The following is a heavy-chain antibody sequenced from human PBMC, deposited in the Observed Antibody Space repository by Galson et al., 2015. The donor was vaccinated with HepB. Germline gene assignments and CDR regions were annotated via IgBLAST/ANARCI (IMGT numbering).Heavy chain of an antibody. CDR1: GYTFSRHG. CDR2: INPDGSEK. V-gene: IGHV3-7*03. J-gene: IGHJ6*02. D-gene: IGHD3-10*01. Sequence: SLRLSCAASGYTFSRHGMSWVRQAPGKGLEWVANINPDGSEKYYVASLKGRFTISRDNAKNSLYLQMDSLRAEDTAVYYCARRISLVRGITTKPDYYYGMDVWGQGTTVTVAS. CDR3: ARRISLVRGITTKPDYYYGMDV.